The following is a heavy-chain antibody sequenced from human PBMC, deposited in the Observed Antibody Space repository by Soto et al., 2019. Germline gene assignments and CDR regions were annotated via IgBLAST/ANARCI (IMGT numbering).Heavy chain of an antibody. D-gene: IGHD3-22*01. CDR1: GGTFSSYA. CDR3: SRGSRSYYDDSSGYPTPGAFYI. V-gene: IGHV1-69*13. J-gene: IGHJ3*02. CDR2: IIPIFGTA. Sequence: GASVKVSCKASGGTFSSYAISWVRQAPGQGLEWMGGIIPIFGTANYAQKFQGRVTITADESTSTAYMELSSLRSEDTAVYYFSRGSRSYYDDSSGYPTPGAFYICGQGTMLTVSS.